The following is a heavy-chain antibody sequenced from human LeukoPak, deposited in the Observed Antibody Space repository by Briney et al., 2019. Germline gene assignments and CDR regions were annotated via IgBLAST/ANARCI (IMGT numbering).Heavy chain of an antibody. CDR1: GFRLDNYW. Sequence: GGSLRLSCEASGFRLDNYWMTWVRQAPGKGLEWVADINEDGSKIYSLDSVKGRFTISRDNAKDSLSLQLNTLRAEDTAVYYCARWSHVSGRWFLDNWGRGTLVSVSS. D-gene: IGHD3-10*01. CDR3: ARWSHVSGRWFLDN. J-gene: IGHJ4*02. V-gene: IGHV3-7*05. CDR2: INEDGSKI.